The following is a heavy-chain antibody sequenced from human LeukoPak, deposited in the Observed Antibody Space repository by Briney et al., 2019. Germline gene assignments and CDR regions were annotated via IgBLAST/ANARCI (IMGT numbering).Heavy chain of an antibody. Sequence: GSSVKVSCKASGGTFSSYAISWVRQAPGQGLEWMGGIIPIFGTANYAQKFQGRVTITADKSTSTAYMELNSLRSEDTAVYYCARGGTSTWPPRPFDYWGQGTLVTVSS. CDR1: GGTFSSYA. CDR3: ARGGTSTWPPRPFDY. CDR2: IIPIFGTA. J-gene: IGHJ4*02. V-gene: IGHV1-69*06. D-gene: IGHD3-16*01.